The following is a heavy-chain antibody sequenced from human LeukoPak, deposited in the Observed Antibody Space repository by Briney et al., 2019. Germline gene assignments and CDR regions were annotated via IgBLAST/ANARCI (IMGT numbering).Heavy chain of an antibody. V-gene: IGHV3-9*01. CDR2: ISWNSGSI. J-gene: IGHJ4*02. Sequence: GGSLRLSCAASGFTFDDYAMHWVRQAPGKGLEWVSGISWNSGSIGYADSMKGRFTISRDNAKNSLYLQMNSLRAEDTALYYCAKDILDYDSSGSDYWGQGTLVTVSS. CDR3: AKDILDYDSSGSDY. CDR1: GFTFDDYA. D-gene: IGHD3-22*01.